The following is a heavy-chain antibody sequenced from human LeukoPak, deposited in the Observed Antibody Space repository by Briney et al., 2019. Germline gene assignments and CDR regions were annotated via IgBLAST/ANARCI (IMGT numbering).Heavy chain of an antibody. J-gene: IGHJ6*03. CDR1: GFTFSSYA. V-gene: IGHV3-30-3*01. CDR3: ARDDVGGYMDV. CDR2: ISYDGSNK. Sequence: GGPLRLSCAASGFTFSSYAMHWVRQAPGKGLEWVAVISYDGSNKYYADSVKGRFTISRDNSKNTLYLQMNSLRAEDTAVYYCARDDVGGYMDVWGKGTTVTVSS.